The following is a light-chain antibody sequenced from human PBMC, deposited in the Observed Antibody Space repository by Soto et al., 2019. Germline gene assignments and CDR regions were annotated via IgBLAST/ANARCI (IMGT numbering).Light chain of an antibody. CDR3: QHYNSYSEA. Sequence: DIQMTQSPSSLSASVGDRVTITCRASQSIGRYLNWYQQKPGKAPKLLIYKASTLKSGVPSRFSGSGSGTEFTLTISSLQPDDFATYYCQHYNSYSEAFGQGTKV. V-gene: IGKV1-5*03. CDR2: KAS. J-gene: IGKJ1*01. CDR1: QSIGRY.